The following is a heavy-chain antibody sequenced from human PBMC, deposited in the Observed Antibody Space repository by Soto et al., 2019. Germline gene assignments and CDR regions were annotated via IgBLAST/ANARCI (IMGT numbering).Heavy chain of an antibody. CDR1: GGTLSSSS. CDR2: IIPIIGRA. J-gene: IGHJ6*02. CDR3: ARGLLWFGELLSTHYYYYGMDV. D-gene: IGHD3-10*01. Sequence: SVKVSCKASGGTLSSSSITWVRQAPGQGLEWMGGIIPIIGRANYAQKFQGRVTITADESTSTGYMEMSSLRSEDTAVYYCARGLLWFGELLSTHYYYYGMDVWGQGTTVTVSS. V-gene: IGHV1-69*13.